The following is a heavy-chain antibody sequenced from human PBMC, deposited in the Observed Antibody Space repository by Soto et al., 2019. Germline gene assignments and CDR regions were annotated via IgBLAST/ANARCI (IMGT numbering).Heavy chain of an antibody. CDR1: GGTFSSYA. V-gene: IGHV1-69*13. CDR3: ARDLDPYYYDSSGSGIFDY. Sequence: SVKVSCKXSGGTFSSYAISWVRQAPGQGLEWMGGIIPIFGTANYAQKFQGRVTITADESTSTAYMELSSLRSEDTAVYYCARDLDPYYYDSSGSGIFDYWGQGTLVTVSS. J-gene: IGHJ4*02. D-gene: IGHD3-22*01. CDR2: IIPIFGTA.